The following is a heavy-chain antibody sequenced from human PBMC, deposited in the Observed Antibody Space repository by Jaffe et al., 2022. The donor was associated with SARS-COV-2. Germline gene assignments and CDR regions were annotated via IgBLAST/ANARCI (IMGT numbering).Heavy chain of an antibody. CDR2: INPSGGST. J-gene: IGHJ6*02. V-gene: IGHV1-46*01. CDR3: ARPRDGYNHYYYYGMDV. Sequence: QVQLVQSGAEVKKPGASVKVSCKASGYTFTSYYMHWVRQAPGQGLEWMGIINPSGGSTSYAQKFQGRVTMTRDTSTSTVYMELSSLRSEDTAVYYCARPRDGYNHYYYYGMDVWGQGTTVTVSS. CDR1: GYTFTSYY. D-gene: IGHD5-12*01.